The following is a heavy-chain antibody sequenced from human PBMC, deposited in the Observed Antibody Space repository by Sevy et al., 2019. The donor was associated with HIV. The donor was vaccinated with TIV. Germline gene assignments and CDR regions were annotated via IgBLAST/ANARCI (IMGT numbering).Heavy chain of an antibody. CDR1: SGSFSDFY. J-gene: IGHJ4*02. D-gene: IGHD3-3*01. CDR2: INHREVT. CDR3: VRFDTKIKIFGVPRGAY. V-gene: IGHV4-34*01. Sequence: SETLSLTCTVYSGSFSDFYWNWIRQSPGKGLEWIGVINHREVTNYNPSLKSRVTISADASNRQFSLKLTSVTAADTAVYYCVRFDTKIKIFGVPRGAYWGPGTLVTVSS.